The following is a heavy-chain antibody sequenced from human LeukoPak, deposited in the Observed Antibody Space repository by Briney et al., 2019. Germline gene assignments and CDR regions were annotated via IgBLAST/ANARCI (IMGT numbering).Heavy chain of an antibody. CDR3: ARDRAVTQVWVEFDS. CDR1: GFTFSSYG. D-gene: IGHD3-16*01. J-gene: IGHJ5*01. CDR2: IRDSGET. Sequence: GRSLRLSCAASGFTFSSYGMNWVRQAPGKGLEWVSLIRDSGETFYADSVKGRFTISRDNSKNTVYLQMNRLRVEDTAVYFCARDRAVTQVWVEFDSWGQGTLVTVSS. V-gene: IGHV3-66*03.